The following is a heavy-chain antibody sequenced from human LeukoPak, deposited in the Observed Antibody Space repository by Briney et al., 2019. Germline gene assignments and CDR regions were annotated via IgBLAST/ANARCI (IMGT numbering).Heavy chain of an antibody. CDR2: INTNTGNP. Sequence: ASVKVSCKASGGTFSSYAISWVRQAPGQGLEWMGWINTNTGNPTYAQGFTGRFVFSLDTSVSTAYLQISSLKAEDTAFYYCARGRQAAAVFWFDPWGQGTLVTVSS. V-gene: IGHV7-4-1*02. D-gene: IGHD6-13*01. J-gene: IGHJ5*02. CDR1: GGTFSSYA. CDR3: ARGRQAAAVFWFDP.